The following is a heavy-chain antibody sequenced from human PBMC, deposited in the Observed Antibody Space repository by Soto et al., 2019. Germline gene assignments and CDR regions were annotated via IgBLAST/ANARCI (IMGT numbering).Heavy chain of an antibody. J-gene: IGHJ4*02. D-gene: IGHD2-21*01. CDR1: GFIFRDYA. CDR2: ISGGAIST. CDR3: AKEARAYCGTAGDN. Sequence: EVQLLVSGGGLVQPGGSLRLSCAASGFIFRDYAMTWVRQAPGKGLEWVSSISGGAISTYYADSVKGRFTVSRDNSKNTLYLQMSSLRAEDTAIYYCAKEARAYCGTAGDNWGQGTLVTVSS. V-gene: IGHV3-23*01.